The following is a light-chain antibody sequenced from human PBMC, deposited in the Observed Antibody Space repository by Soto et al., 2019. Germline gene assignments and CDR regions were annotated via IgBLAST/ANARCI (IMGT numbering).Light chain of an antibody. Sequence: DIKMTQSPSTLCPSVGASVTITCRASQSISSWLAWYQQKPGKAPKLLIYDASSLESGVPSRFSGSGSGTEFTLTISSLQPDDFATYYCKQYNSIQKTVGHGTKVDIK. CDR2: DAS. CDR1: QSISSW. CDR3: KQYNSIQKT. J-gene: IGKJ1*01. V-gene: IGKV1-5*01.